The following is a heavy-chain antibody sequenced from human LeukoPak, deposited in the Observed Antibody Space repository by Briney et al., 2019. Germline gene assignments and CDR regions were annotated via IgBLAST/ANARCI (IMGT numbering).Heavy chain of an antibody. CDR3: ARDVNGGYFDY. V-gene: IGHV3-7*01. CDR1: GITFSDRW. J-gene: IGHJ4*02. CDR2: IKYDGSEK. Sequence: GGSLSPSCAVSGITFSDRWMTWVRQAPGKGLEWVANIKYDGSEKYYVESVKGRFTISRDNAKNSLFLQMNSRRVEDTAVYYCARDVNGGYFDYWGQGTLVTVSS. D-gene: IGHD4-23*01.